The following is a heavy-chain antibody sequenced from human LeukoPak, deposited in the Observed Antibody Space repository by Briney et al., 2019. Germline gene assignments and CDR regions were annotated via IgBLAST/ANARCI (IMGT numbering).Heavy chain of an antibody. J-gene: IGHJ4*02. CDR3: ARRTAAGNYFDY. Sequence: PSETLSLTRTVSGGSISSYYWSWIRQPPGKGLEWIGYIYYSGSTNYNPSLKSRVTISVDTSKNQFSLKLSSVTAADTAVYYCARRTAAGNYFDYWGQGTLVTVSS. CDR2: IYYSGST. CDR1: GGSISSYY. D-gene: IGHD6-13*01. V-gene: IGHV4-59*08.